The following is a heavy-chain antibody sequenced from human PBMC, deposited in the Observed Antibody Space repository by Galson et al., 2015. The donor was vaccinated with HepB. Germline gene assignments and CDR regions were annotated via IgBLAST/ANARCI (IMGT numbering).Heavy chain of an antibody. V-gene: IGHV3-74*01. J-gene: IGHJ4*02. D-gene: IGHD1-26*01. CDR3: TRGLMVGISNPH. CDR1: GFTFSRYW. Sequence: SLRLSCAASGFTFSRYWMHWVRQAPGKGLVWVSRINRDGSNTSYADSVKGRFTISRDNAKNTLYLQMNSLRAEDTAVYYCTRGLMVGISNPHWGQGTLVTVSS. CDR2: INRDGSNT.